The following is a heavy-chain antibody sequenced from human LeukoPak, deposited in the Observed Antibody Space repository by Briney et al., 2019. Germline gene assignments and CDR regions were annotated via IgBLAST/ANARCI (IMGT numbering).Heavy chain of an antibody. CDR1: GFTFSSYV. CDR2: ISGSGDST. D-gene: IGHD6-13*01. J-gene: IGHJ4*02. Sequence: GGSLRLSCAASGFTFSSYVMSWVRQAPGKGLEWVSGISGSGDSTYYADPVKGRFTISRDNSKNTLYLQMNSLRAEDTAVYYCAKDDRLQQQQLGWTEVTARNYFDYWGQGTLVTVSS. CDR3: AKDDRLQQQQLGWTEVTARNYFDY. V-gene: IGHV3-23*01.